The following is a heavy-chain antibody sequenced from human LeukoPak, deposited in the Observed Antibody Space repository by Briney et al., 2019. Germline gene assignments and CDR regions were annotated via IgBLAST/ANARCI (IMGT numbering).Heavy chain of an antibody. V-gene: IGHV4-59*01. D-gene: IGHD3-16*01. CDR3: TRGAGWLIDY. J-gene: IGHJ4*02. CDR1: GGSISSYY. Sequence: TSETLSLTCTVSGGSISSYYWSWIRQPPGKGLERIGYFYNSGSSTYNPSLKSRVTISVDTSKEQFSLKVNSVTAADTAVYYCTRGAGWLIDYWGQGILVAVSS. CDR2: FYNSGSS.